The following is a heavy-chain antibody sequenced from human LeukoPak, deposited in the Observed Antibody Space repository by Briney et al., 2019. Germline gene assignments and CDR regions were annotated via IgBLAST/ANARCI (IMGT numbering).Heavy chain of an antibody. CDR2: IIPIFGTA. D-gene: IGHD4-17*01. CDR1: GGTFSSYA. CDR3: ARVQGHNYDDYALEVAGGYFDY. Sequence: ASVKVSCKASGGTFSSYAISWVRQAPGQGLEWMGGIIPIFGTANYAQKFQGRVTITADESTSTAYMELSSLRSEDTAVYYCARVQGHNYDDYALEVAGGYFDYWGQGTLVTVSS. J-gene: IGHJ4*02. V-gene: IGHV1-69*13.